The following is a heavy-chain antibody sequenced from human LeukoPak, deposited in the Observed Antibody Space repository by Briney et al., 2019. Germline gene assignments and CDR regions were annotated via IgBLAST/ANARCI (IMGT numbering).Heavy chain of an antibody. V-gene: IGHV4-34*01. CDR1: GGSFSGYY. CDR2: INHSGST. D-gene: IGHD6-19*01. J-gene: IGHJ4*02. Sequence: SETLSLTCAVYGGSFSGYYWSWIRQPPGKGLEWIGEINHSGSTNYNPSLKSRVTMSVDTSKNQFSLKLSSVTAADTAVYYCARSRQWLPRPFDYWGQGTLVTVSS. CDR3: ARSRQWLPRPFDY.